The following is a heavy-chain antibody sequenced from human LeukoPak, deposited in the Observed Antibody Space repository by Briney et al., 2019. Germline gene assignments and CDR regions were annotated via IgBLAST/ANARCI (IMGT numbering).Heavy chain of an antibody. CDR3: TTEDFPYCSGGSCYPAEYFQH. Sequence: GGSLRLSCAASGFTFSNAWMSWVRQAPGKGLEWVGRIKSKTDGGTTDYAAPVKGRFTTSRDDSKNTLYLQMNSLKTEDTAVYYCTTEDFPYCSGGSCYPAEYFQHWGQGTLVTVSS. D-gene: IGHD2-15*01. CDR2: IKSKTDGGTT. J-gene: IGHJ1*01. V-gene: IGHV3-15*01. CDR1: GFTFSNAW.